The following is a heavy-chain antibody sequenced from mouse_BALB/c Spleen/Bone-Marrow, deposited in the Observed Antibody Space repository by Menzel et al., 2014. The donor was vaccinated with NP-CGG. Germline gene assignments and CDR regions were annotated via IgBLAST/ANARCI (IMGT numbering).Heavy chain of an antibody. CDR2: ISDGGSYT. CDR1: GFTFSDYY. V-gene: IGHV5-4*02. CDR3: ARVSYDYFDY. D-gene: IGHD2-4*01. Sequence: EVKLVESGGGLVKPGGSLKLSCAASGFTFSDYYMYWVRQTPEKRLEWVATISDGGSYTYYPDSVKGRFTISRDNAKNTPYLQMSSLKSEDTAMYYCARVSYDYFDYWGQGTPLTVSS. J-gene: IGHJ2*01.